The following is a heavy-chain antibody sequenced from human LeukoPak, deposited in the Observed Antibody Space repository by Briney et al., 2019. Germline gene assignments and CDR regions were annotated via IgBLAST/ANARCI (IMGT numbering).Heavy chain of an antibody. CDR1: GFTVSSNY. CDR2: IYSGGST. V-gene: IGHV3-53*01. Sequence: PGGSLRLSCAASGFTVSSNYMSWVRQAPGKGLEWVSDIYSGGSTYYADSVKGRFTISRDNSKNTLYLQMNSLRAEDTAVYYCARTSRNKVGMDVWGKGTTVTVSS. CDR3: ARTSRNKVGMDV. J-gene: IGHJ6*04.